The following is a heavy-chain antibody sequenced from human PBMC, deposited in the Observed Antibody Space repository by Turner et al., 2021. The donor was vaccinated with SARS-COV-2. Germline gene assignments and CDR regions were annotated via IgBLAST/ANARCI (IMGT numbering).Heavy chain of an antibody. CDR3: ARDGGYSGYAYFDY. CDR1: GFTFSSYG. D-gene: IGHD5-12*01. Sequence: QVQLVESGGGVVQPGRSRRLSFAAYGFTFSSYGMHWVRQAPGKGLEWVAVIWYDGSNKCYADAVKGRFTISRDNSKNTLYLQMNSLRAEDTAVYYCARDGGYSGYAYFDYWGQGTLVTVSS. J-gene: IGHJ4*02. CDR2: IWYDGSNK. V-gene: IGHV3-33*01.